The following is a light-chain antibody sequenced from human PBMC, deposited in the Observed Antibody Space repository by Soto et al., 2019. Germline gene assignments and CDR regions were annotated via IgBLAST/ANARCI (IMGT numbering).Light chain of an antibody. J-gene: IGLJ2*01. CDR1: SSDIGGYNF. V-gene: IGLV2-14*01. Sequence: QSALTQPASVSGSPGQSIPISCTGTSSDIGGYNFVAWYQQHPGQAPKLMIYEASNRPSGVSNRFSGSKSGNTASLTIDGLQAEDDADYYCSPYTSSITVVFGGGTKLTVL. CDR3: SPYTSSITVV. CDR2: EAS.